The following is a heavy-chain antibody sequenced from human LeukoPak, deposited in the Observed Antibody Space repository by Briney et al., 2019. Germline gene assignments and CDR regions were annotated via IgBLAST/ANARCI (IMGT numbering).Heavy chain of an antibody. V-gene: IGHV1-8*01. CDR3: AREAGYYLYYYYGMDV. J-gene: IGHJ6*02. Sequence: GASVKVSCKASGYTFTSYDINWVRQATGQGLEWMGWMNPNSGNTGYARKFQGRVTMTRNTSISTAYMELSSLRSEDTAVYYCAREAGYYLYYYYGMDVWGQGTTVTVSS. D-gene: IGHD3-9*01. CDR1: GYTFTSYD. CDR2: MNPNSGNT.